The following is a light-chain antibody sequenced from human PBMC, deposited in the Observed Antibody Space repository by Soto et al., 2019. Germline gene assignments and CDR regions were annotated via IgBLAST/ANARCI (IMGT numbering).Light chain of an antibody. CDR2: LEGSGSY. CDR1: SGHSSHI. CDR3: ETWDSNTRV. V-gene: IGLV4-60*03. J-gene: IGLJ2*01. Sequence: QPVLTQSSSASASLGSSVKLTCTLGSGHSSHIIAWHQQQPGKAPRYLMKLEGSGSYNKGSGVPDRFSSSSSGADRYLAISNLQSEDEADYYCETWDSNTRVFGGGTKVTVL.